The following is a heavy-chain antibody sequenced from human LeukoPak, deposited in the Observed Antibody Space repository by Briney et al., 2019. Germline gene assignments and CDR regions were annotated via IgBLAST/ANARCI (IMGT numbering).Heavy chain of an antibody. CDR2: IYPGDSDT. CDR1: GYSFASYW. CDR3: ARHRRDPPRALDY. D-gene: IGHD5-24*01. Sequence: PGESLKISCKGSGYSFASYWIGWVRQMPGKGLEWMGIIYPGDSDTRYSPSFQGQVTISADKSISTAYLQWSSLKASDTAMYYCARHRRDPPRALDYWGQGTLVTVSS. V-gene: IGHV5-51*01. J-gene: IGHJ4*02.